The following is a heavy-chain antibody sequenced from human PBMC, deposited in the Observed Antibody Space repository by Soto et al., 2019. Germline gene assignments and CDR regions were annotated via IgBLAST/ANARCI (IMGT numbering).Heavy chain of an antibody. V-gene: IGHV3-53*01. CDR3: AIAGGIAAAGAIDY. D-gene: IGHD6-13*01. J-gene: IGHJ4*02. CDR2: IYSGGST. CDR1: GFTVSSNY. Sequence: EVQLVESGGGLIQPGGSLRLSCAASGFTVSSNYMSWVRQAPGKGLEWVSIIYSGGSTYYADSVRGRFTISRDNSKNTLYLQMNSLRAEDTAVYYCAIAGGIAAAGAIDYWGQGTLVTVSS.